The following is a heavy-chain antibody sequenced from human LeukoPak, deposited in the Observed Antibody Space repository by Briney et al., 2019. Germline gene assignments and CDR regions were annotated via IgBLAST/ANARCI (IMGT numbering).Heavy chain of an antibody. CDR3: ARMGSGWYYFDY. CDR1: GYTFTGYY. J-gene: IGHJ4*02. D-gene: IGHD6-19*01. Sequence: ASVKVSCKASGYTFTGYYMHCVRQAPGQGLEWMGWINPNSGGTNYAQKFQGRVTMTRDTSISTAYMELSRLRSDDTAVYYCARMGSGWYYFDYWGQGTLVTVSS. CDR2: INPNSGGT. V-gene: IGHV1-2*02.